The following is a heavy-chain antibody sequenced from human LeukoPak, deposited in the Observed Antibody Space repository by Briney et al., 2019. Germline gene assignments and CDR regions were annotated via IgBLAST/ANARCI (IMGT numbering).Heavy chain of an antibody. J-gene: IGHJ4*01. Sequence: ASVKVSCKDSVYTFTSYGISWVRQAPGQGFEWMGWISAYNGNTNYAQTLQGRVTMTTDTSTSTAYMELRSLRSDDTAVYYCTRVVKFYGSGSYSLFDDCGQATLATASS. CDR1: VYTFTSYG. CDR2: ISAYNGNT. D-gene: IGHD3-10*01. CDR3: TRVVKFYGSGSYSLFDD. V-gene: IGHV1-18*01.